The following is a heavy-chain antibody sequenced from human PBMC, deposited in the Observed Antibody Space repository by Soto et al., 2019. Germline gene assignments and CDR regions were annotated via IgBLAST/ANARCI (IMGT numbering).Heavy chain of an antibody. CDR1: GYIFNSFC. V-gene: IGHV1-18*01. Sequence: ASVKVSCKASGYIFNSFCISWVRQAPGQGLEWMGWISAYTGNTKYAQNFQGRVTMTTDTSTSTAYMELRSLRSDDTAVYYCARRWNTGELDYWGQGTLVTVS. D-gene: IGHD3-16*01. CDR3: ARRWNTGELDY. CDR2: ISAYTGNT. J-gene: IGHJ4*02.